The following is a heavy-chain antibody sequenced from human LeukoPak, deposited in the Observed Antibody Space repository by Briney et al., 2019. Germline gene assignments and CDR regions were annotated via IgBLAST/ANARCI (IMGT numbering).Heavy chain of an antibody. CDR3: ARNYDILTGYYPFDH. V-gene: IGHV5-51*01. J-gene: IGHJ5*02. D-gene: IGHD3-9*01. CDR2: IYPADSDT. CDR1: GYSFASNW. Sequence: GESLKISCKGSGYSFASNWIGWVRQMPGKGLEWMGSIYPADSDTRYSPSFQGQVTIPADKSISTAYLQWSSLKASDTAIYYCARNYDILTGYYPFDHWGQGTLVTVSS.